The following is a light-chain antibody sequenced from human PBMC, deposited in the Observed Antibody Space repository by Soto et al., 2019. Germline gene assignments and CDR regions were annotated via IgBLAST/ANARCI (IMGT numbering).Light chain of an antibody. CDR1: QYISTH. CDR3: QKYNTAPYT. Sequence: DIQMTQSPSSLSASVGDSLTITCRASQYISTHLNWYQQKPGKAPKLLIYVASNLQSGVPSRFSGSGSGTHFTLTISSLQPEDAATYYCQKYNTAPYTFGQGTRLEIK. V-gene: IGKV1-39*01. CDR2: VAS. J-gene: IGKJ5*01.